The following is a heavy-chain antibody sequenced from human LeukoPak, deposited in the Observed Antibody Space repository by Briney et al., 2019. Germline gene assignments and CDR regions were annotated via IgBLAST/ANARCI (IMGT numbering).Heavy chain of an antibody. Sequence: GGSLRLSCAASGFTFSSYAMSWVRQAPGKGLDWVSAISSSGANTFYADSVKGRFTITRDNSKNTLYLQVNSLRAEDSAVYYCARHQSGPDYWGQGTLVTVSS. D-gene: IGHD2-2*01. J-gene: IGHJ4*02. V-gene: IGHV3-23*01. CDR2: ISSSGANT. CDR1: GFTFSSYA. CDR3: ARHQSGPDY.